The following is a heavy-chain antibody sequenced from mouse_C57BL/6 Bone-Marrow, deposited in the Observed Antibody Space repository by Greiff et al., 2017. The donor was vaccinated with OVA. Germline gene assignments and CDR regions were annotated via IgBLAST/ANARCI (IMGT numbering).Heavy chain of an antibody. D-gene: IGHD1-1*01. CDR1: GYTFTSYW. CDR2: IHPSDSDT. V-gene: IGHV1-74*01. CDR3: AITTVVAPPYYYAMDY. Sequence: QVQLQQPGAELVKPGASVKVSCKASGYTFTSYWMHWVKQRPGQGLEWIGRIHPSDSDTNYNQKFKGKATLTVDKSSSTAYMQLSSLTSEDSAVYYWAITTVVAPPYYYAMDYWGQGTSVTVSS. J-gene: IGHJ4*01.